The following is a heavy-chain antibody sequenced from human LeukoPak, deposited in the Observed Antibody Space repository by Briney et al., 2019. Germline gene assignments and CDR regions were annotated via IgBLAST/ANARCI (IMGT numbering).Heavy chain of an antibody. Sequence: GRSLRLSCAASGFTFSNYGMHWVRQAPGKGLEWVTLISYDGSNKYFADSVKGRFTISRDNSKNTLYLQMHSLRAEDTAVYYCAKDNVAAAGRYFDYWGQGTLVTVSS. CDR3: AKDNVAAAGRYFDY. CDR1: GFTFSNYG. CDR2: ISYDGSNK. V-gene: IGHV3-30*18. J-gene: IGHJ4*02. D-gene: IGHD6-13*01.